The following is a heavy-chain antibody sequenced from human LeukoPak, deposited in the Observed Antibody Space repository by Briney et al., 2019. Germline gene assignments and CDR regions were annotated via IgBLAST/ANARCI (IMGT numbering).Heavy chain of an antibody. J-gene: IGHJ4*02. CDR1: GDTFTSYA. Sequence: ASVKVSCKASGDTFTSYAMHWVRQAPGQRLEWMGWINAGNGNTKYSQKFQGRVTITRDTSASTAYMELSSLRSEDTAVYYCASGGSSWYGDYFDYWGQGTLVTVSS. CDR3: ASGGSSWYGDYFDY. V-gene: IGHV1-3*01. D-gene: IGHD6-13*01. CDR2: INAGNGNT.